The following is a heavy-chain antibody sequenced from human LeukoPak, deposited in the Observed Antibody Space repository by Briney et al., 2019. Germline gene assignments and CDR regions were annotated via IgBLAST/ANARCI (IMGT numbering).Heavy chain of an antibody. CDR2: INQAGTGK. V-gene: IGHV3-7*01. CDR1: GFTFSSYA. Sequence: PGGSLRLSCAASGFTFSSYAMSWVRQAPGKGLEWVAIINQAGTGKYYVDSVKGRFTISRDNAENSLYLQMNSLRAEDTAVYYCAGEYYFYHMDGWGEGTTVTVSS. CDR3: AGEYYFYHMDG. J-gene: IGHJ6*03.